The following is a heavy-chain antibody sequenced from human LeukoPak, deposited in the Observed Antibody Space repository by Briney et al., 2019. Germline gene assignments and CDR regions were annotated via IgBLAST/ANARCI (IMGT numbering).Heavy chain of an antibody. CDR1: GFTFSSYG. J-gene: IGHJ4*02. CDR2: ISYDGSNK. CDR3: AKDGIMTTVTFFDY. D-gene: IGHD4-17*01. Sequence: PGGSLRLSCAASGFTFSSYGMHWVRQAPGKGLEWVAVISYDGSNKYYADSVKGRFTISRDNSKNTLYLQMNSLRAEDTAVYYCAKDGIMTTVTFFDYWGQGTLVTVSS. V-gene: IGHV3-30*18.